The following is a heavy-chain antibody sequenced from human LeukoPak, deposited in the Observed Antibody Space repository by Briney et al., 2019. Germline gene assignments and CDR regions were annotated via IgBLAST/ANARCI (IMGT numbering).Heavy chain of an antibody. CDR2: FDPEDGET. CDR1: GYTLTELS. Sequence: ASVKVSCKVSGYTLTELSMHWVRQAPGKGLEWMGGFDPEDGETIYAQKFQGRVTMTEDTSTDTAYMGPSSLRSEDTAVYFCATKASGGGYPYWGQGTLVTVSS. D-gene: IGHD1-26*01. J-gene: IGHJ4*02. V-gene: IGHV1-24*01. CDR3: ATKASGGGYPY.